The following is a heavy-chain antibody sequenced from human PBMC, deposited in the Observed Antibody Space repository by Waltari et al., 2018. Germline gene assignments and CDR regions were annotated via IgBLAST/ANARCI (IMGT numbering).Heavy chain of an antibody. D-gene: IGHD3-3*01. CDR3: TRGGNYDFWSHRPFVDP. CDR2: IRHPGNT. Sequence: QVQLQQCGAGLLKPSETMSLTCSVPGASFSAYYWGWVRHVPGKGLEWIGQIRHPGNTNYNPSLQSRVAISIDTSRNQFSLRVFSVTAADTGLYFCTRGGNYDFWSHRPFVDPWGQGTQVTVSS. CDR1: GASFSAYY. J-gene: IGHJ5*02. V-gene: IGHV4-34*01.